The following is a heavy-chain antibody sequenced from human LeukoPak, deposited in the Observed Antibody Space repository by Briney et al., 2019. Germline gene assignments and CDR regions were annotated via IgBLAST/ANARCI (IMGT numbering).Heavy chain of an antibody. CDR1: GGSINSTSYY. CDR2: IYYSGNT. V-gene: IGHV4-39*01. Sequence: PSETLSPTCTVSGGSINSTSYYWGWVRQPPGKGLEWIGSIYYSGNTYYNPSLKSRVTISVDTSKHQFSLKLTSVTAADTAVYYCAGVRQLIWFDPWGQGTLVTVSS. J-gene: IGHJ5*02. CDR3: AGVRQLIWFDP. D-gene: IGHD3-10*01.